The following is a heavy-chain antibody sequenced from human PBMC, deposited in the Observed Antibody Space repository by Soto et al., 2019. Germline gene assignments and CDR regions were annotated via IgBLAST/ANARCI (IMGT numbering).Heavy chain of an antibody. V-gene: IGHV2-5*02. Sequence: SGPTLVNPTQTLTLTCTFSGFSLSTSGVGVGWIRQPPGKALEWLALIYWDDDKRYSPSLKNRLGISKDTSNNLVVFTMTNMDPVDTATYYCVHSRCGGDCLRSYSSHYYYGMDVWGQGTTVTVSS. J-gene: IGHJ6*02. CDR1: GFSLSTSGVG. CDR3: VHSRCGGDCLRSYSSHYYYGMDV. D-gene: IGHD2-21*02. CDR2: IYWDDDK.